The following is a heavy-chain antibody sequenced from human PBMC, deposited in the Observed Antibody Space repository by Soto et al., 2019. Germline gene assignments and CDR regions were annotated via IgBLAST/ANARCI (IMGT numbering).Heavy chain of an antibody. J-gene: IGHJ3*02. Sequence: PGGSLRLSCAASGFTFGDYAMHWVRQAPGKGLEWVSGISWNGGSIGYADSVKGRFTISRDYAENSLYLQMNSLRAEDTALYYCAKDIFIGSYYYDSSGRAFDIWGLGTMVTVSS. CDR3: AKDIFIGSYYYDSSGRAFDI. D-gene: IGHD3-22*01. CDR1: GFTFGDYA. CDR2: ISWNGGSI. V-gene: IGHV3-9*01.